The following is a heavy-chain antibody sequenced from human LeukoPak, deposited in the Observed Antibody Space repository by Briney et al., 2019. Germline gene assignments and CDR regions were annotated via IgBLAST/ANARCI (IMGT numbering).Heavy chain of an antibody. V-gene: IGHV3-43*02. J-gene: IGHJ4*02. CDR1: GFTFDDCP. CDR2: ISVDGATT. Sequence: PGGSLRLSCAASGFTFDDCPMHWVRQGPGKGLEWLSLISVDGATTYYADSVKGRFTISRDNIKNSLYLQMSSLRTEDTALYYCAKDYYWGQGTLVTVSS. CDR3: AKDYY.